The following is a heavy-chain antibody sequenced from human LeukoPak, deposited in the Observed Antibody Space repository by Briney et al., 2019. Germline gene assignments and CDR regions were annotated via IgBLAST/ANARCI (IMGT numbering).Heavy chain of an antibody. Sequence: QSGGSLRLSCEASGFTFDDYTMHWVRQAPGKGLEWVSVIYSGGSTYYADSVKGRFTISRDNSKNTLYLQMNSLRAEDTAVYYCAGTYYYDKGAFDIWGQGTMVTVSS. CDR2: IYSGGST. D-gene: IGHD3-22*01. CDR3: AGTYYYDKGAFDI. V-gene: IGHV3-53*01. CDR1: GFTFDDYT. J-gene: IGHJ3*02.